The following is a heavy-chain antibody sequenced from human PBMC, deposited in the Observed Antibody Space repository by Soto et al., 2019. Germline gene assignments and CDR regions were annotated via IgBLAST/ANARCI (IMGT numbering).Heavy chain of an antibody. V-gene: IGHV3-30*18. J-gene: IGHJ4*02. CDR1: GFTFSSYG. Sequence: PGGSLRLSCAASGFTFSSYGMHWVRQAPGKGLEWVAVISYDGSNKYYADSVKGRFTISRDNSKNTLYLQMNSLRAEDTAVYYCAKAIFLIGYDSSGLNPFDYWGQGTLVTVSS. CDR3: AKAIFLIGYDSSGLNPFDY. D-gene: IGHD3-22*01. CDR2: ISYDGSNK.